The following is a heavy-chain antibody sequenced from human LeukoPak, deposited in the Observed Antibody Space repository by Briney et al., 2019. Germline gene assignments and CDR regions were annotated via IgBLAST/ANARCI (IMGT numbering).Heavy chain of an antibody. D-gene: IGHD3-10*01. CDR3: ARTTYYYGSGFDY. J-gene: IGHJ4*02. CDR2: ISYDGSNK. Sequence: GGSPRLSCAASGFTFSSYAMHWVRQAPGKGLEWVAVISYDGSNKYYADSVKGRFTISRDNSKNTLYLQMNSLRAEDTAVYYCARTTYYYGSGFDYWGQGTLVTVSS. CDR1: GFTFSSYA. V-gene: IGHV3-30*04.